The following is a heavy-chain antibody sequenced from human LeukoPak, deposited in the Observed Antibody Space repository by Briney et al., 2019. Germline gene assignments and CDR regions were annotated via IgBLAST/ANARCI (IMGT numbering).Heavy chain of an antibody. V-gene: IGHV1-69*13. J-gene: IGHJ5*02. CDR3: ARTGHLELQNWFDP. CDR2: VIPIFGSA. D-gene: IGHD1-1*01. Sequence: SVMVFCNAAGGTFTSHAINWLRQAPGQGLEWMGGVIPIFGSANYAEKFQGRVTIVADDSTSTVYMDLSSLRPDDTAVYYCARTGHLELQNWFDPWGQGTLVIVSS. CDR1: GGTFTSHA.